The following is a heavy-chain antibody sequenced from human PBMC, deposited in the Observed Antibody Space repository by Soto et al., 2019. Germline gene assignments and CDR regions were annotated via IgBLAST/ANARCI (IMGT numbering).Heavy chain of an antibody. Sequence: EEQLLESGGGLVQPGGSLRLPCAASGFTFSSYAMSWVRQAPGKGLEWVSGISGSGGSTYYADSVKGRFTISRDNYKNLVFLQMNSLRAEDTAVYYCAKYSGSHYYYYAMDVWGQGTTVTVSS. CDR2: ISGSGGST. CDR1: GFTFSSYA. D-gene: IGHD1-26*01. J-gene: IGHJ6*02. CDR3: AKYSGSHYYYYAMDV. V-gene: IGHV3-23*01.